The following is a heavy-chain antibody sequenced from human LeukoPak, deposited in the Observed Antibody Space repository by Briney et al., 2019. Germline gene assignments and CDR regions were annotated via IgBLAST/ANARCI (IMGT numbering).Heavy chain of an antibody. CDR3: AKETGYTGSYNADY. CDR1: GFTSGNYP. V-gene: IGHV3-64*04. J-gene: IGHJ4*02. Sequence: PGGSLRPSCQAPGFTSGNYPMPWVRQPPGKDRKYVSAITTNGGNTYYADSVKVRFTISRDNSRNTLFLQMKSLRAEDTAVYYCAKETGYTGSYNADYWGQGTLVTVSS. D-gene: IGHD1-26*01. CDR2: ITTNGGNT.